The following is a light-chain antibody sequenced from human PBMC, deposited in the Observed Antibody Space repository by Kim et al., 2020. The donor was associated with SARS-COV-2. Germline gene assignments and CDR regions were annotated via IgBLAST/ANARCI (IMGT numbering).Light chain of an antibody. CDR1: SSNNGAGYD. J-gene: IGLJ3*02. CDR3: QSYDSSLSGSV. V-gene: IGLV1-40*01. Sequence: QRVTISGPGSSSNNGAGYDVHWYQQLAGTAPTRRIYGNSKRPSGVPDRFSGSKSSTSASLAITGLQAEDEADYYCQSYDSSLSGSVFGGGTQLTVL. CDR2: GNS.